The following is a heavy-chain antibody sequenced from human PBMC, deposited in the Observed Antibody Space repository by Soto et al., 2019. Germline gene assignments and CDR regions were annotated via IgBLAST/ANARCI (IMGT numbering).Heavy chain of an antibody. CDR1: GDSISSYY. Sequence: PSETRSRTWIVSGDSISSYYWTWIRQPPGGGLEWMGYMHHTQGTNDNPSLRGRVHMSIDTSMNQFSLRLTSVTAADTAVYYCARVPFVGYFDWLDPWGHGTLVTVSS. CDR2: MHHTQGT. D-gene: IGHD3-9*01. V-gene: IGHV4-59*01. CDR3: ARVPFVGYFDWLDP. J-gene: IGHJ5*02.